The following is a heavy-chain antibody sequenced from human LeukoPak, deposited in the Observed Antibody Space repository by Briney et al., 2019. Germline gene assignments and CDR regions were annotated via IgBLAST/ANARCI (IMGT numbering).Heavy chain of an antibody. CDR2: INHSGST. CDR3: AKKDGDF. J-gene: IGHJ4*02. V-gene: IGHV4-34*01. Sequence: PSETLSLTCAVYGGSFSGYYWSWIRQPPGKGLEWIGEINHSGSTNYNPSLKSQVTISVDTSKNQLSLKLTSLTAADTAVYYCAKKDGDFWGQGTLVSVSS. CDR1: GGSFSGYY.